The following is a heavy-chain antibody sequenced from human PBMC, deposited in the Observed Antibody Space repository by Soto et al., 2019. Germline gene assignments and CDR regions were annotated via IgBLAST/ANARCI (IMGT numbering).Heavy chain of an antibody. D-gene: IGHD2-15*01. Sequence: ASVKVSCTASGDTLTTYGISWVRQAPGQGLEWMGWSSARTHDTKYAQKFQGRVTMTTDTSTSTAYMELRSLKSDDTAVYYCAREYCRGDRCWGVDYWGQGTLVTVSS. CDR1: GDTLTTYG. J-gene: IGHJ4*02. V-gene: IGHV1-18*01. CDR2: SSARTHDT. CDR3: AREYCRGDRCWGVDY.